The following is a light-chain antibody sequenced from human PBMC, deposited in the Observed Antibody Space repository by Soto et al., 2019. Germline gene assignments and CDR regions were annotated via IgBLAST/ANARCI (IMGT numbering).Light chain of an antibody. V-gene: IGKV1-5*03. CDR3: QQYETHYT. CDR2: KAS. J-gene: IGKJ2*01. Sequence: DIQMTQSPSTLSASVGDRVTITCRASQSITTWLAWYQQKPGKAPNLLIYKASNLETGVPSRFSGSGSGTEFTLTISGLQRDDFATYYCQQYETHYTFGQGTKLEIK. CDR1: QSITTW.